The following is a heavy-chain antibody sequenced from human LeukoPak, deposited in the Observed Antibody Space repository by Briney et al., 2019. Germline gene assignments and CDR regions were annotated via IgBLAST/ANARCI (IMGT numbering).Heavy chain of an antibody. Sequence: ASVKVSCKASGYTFTGYYMHWVRQAPGQGLELMGWINPDSDGTNYAQKFQGRVTMTRDTSISTAYMDLSRLRSDDTAVYYCARGKSINYSGQDYWGQGTLVTVSS. CDR1: GYTFTGYY. J-gene: IGHJ4*02. CDR3: ARGKSINYSGQDY. V-gene: IGHV1-2*02. CDR2: INPDSDGT. D-gene: IGHD3-10*01.